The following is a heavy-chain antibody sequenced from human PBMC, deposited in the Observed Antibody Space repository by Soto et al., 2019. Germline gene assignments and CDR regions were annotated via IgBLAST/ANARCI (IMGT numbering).Heavy chain of an antibody. CDR1: GYTFPSYA. J-gene: IGHJ4*02. V-gene: IGHV1-18*04. CDR2: ITTYNGHT. D-gene: IGHD2-15*01. Sequence: ASVKVSCKASGYTFPSYAVTWVRQAPGQGPEWMGWITTYNGHTKSALKFQGRLTMTTDTTTSAAYMELRSLKSDDTAVYYCARVYVVATWGAPLDYWGQGTLVTVSS. CDR3: ARVYVVATWGAPLDY.